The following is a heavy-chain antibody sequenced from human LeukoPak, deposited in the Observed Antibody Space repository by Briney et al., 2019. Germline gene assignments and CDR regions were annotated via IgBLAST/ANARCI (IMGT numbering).Heavy chain of an antibody. V-gene: IGHV4-39*07. CDR2: IYYSGST. CDR3: ARPGYSYGSS. J-gene: IGHJ5*02. Sequence: SGTLSLTCTVSGGSISGSSYYWGWIRQPPGKGLEWIGSIYYSGSTYYNPSLKSRVTISVDTSKNQFSLKLSSVTAADTAVYYCARPGYSYGSSWGQGTLVTVSS. CDR1: GGSISGSSYY. D-gene: IGHD5-18*01.